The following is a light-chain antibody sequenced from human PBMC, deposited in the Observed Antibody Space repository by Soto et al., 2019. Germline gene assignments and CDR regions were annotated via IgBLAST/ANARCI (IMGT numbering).Light chain of an antibody. J-gene: IGLJ2*01. CDR3: AAWDDSLNGVS. Sequence: QLVLTQPPSASGTPGQRITISCSGRSSNIGSHTVNWHQQVPGTAPKLLIYSNNERPSGVPDRFSGSKSGTSASLAISGLQSGDEADYYCAAWDDSLNGVSFGGGTKLTVL. CDR1: SSNIGSHT. CDR2: SNN. V-gene: IGLV1-44*01.